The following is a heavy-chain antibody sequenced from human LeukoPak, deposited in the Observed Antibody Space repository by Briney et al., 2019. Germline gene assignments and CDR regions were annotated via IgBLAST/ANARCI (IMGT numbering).Heavy chain of an antibody. J-gene: IGHJ5*02. Sequence: SVKVSCTASGYTFTSYGISWVRQAPGQGLEWMGGIIPIFGTANYAQKFQGRVTITADESTSTAYMELSSLRSEDTAVYYCARGPYLITMIVGEFDPWGQGTLVTVSS. CDR1: GYTFTSYG. D-gene: IGHD3-22*01. CDR2: IIPIFGTA. CDR3: ARGPYLITMIVGEFDP. V-gene: IGHV1-69*13.